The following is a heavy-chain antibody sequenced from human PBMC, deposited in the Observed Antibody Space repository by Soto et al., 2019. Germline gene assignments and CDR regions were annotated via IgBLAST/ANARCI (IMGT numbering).Heavy chain of an antibody. J-gene: IGHJ5*02. V-gene: IGHV1-69*02. CDR2: IIPILGIA. CDR3: ARGGYGDYVGWFDP. Sequence: ASVKVSCKASGGTFSRHTISWVRQAPGQGLEWMGRIIPILGIANYAQKFQGRVTITADKSTSTAYMELSSLRSEDTAVYYCARGGYGDYVGWFDPWGQGTLVTVSS. D-gene: IGHD4-17*01. CDR1: GGTFSRHT.